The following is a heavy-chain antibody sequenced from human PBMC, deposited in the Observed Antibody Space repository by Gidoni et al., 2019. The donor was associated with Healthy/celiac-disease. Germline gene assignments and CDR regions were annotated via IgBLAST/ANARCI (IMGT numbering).Heavy chain of an antibody. CDR2: ISYDGSNK. CDR1: GFTFSSYA. D-gene: IGHD6-19*01. CDR3: ARDPGEQWLVDAFDI. V-gene: IGHV3-30-3*01. Sequence: QVQLVESGGGVVQPGRSLRLSCAASGFTFSSYAMHWVRQAPGKGLEWVAVISYDGSNKYYADSVKGRFTISRDNSKNTLYLQMNSLRAEDTAVYYCARDPGEQWLVDAFDIWGQGTMVTVSS. J-gene: IGHJ3*02.